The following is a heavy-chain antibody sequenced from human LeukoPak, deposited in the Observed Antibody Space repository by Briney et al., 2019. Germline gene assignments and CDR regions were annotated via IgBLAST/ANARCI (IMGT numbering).Heavy chain of an antibody. J-gene: IGHJ4*02. CDR2: IDPSGGST. D-gene: IGHD5-24*01. CDR3: ARDRRDGYELGDY. V-gene: IGHV1-46*01. CDR1: GYTFTSYY. Sequence: ASVKVSCKASGYTFTSYYMHWVRQAPGQGLEWVGIIDPSGGSTSYAQKFQGRVTMTRDTSTSTVYMELSSLRCEDTAVYYCARDRRDGYELGDYWGQGTLVTVSS.